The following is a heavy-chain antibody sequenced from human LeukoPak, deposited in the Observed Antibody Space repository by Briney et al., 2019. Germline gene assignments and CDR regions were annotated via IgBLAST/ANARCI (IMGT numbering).Heavy chain of an antibody. CDR2: IGTYNGNT. CDR1: GYTFTSYG. Sequence: ASVKVSCKASGYTFTSYGISWVRQAPGQGLEWMGWIGTYNGNTNYAPKLRGRVTMTTDTSTSTAYMELRSLRSDDTAVYYCARSGYCGGSCYSGAFDIWGQGTMVTVSS. V-gene: IGHV1-18*01. CDR3: ARSGYCGGSCYSGAFDI. J-gene: IGHJ3*02. D-gene: IGHD2-15*01.